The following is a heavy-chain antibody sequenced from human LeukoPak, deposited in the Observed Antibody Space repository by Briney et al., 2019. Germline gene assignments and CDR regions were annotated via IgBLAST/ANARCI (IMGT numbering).Heavy chain of an antibody. V-gene: IGHV3-23*01. CDR2: ISPSGDIT. Sequence: GGTLRLSCAASGFTFSNNGMNWVRQAPGKGLEWVSGISPSGDITYYADSVKGRFTISRDNSKNTLYLQMNSLRAEDTAVYYCARSKYYYDSSGYLFWGQGTLVTVSS. CDR1: GFTFSNNG. D-gene: IGHD3-22*01. J-gene: IGHJ4*02. CDR3: ARSKYYYDSSGYLF.